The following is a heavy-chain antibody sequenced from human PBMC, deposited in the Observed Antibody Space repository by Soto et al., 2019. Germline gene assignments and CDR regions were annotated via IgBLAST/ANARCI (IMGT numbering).Heavy chain of an antibody. D-gene: IGHD6-19*01. CDR2: ISVGGDST. Sequence: EVQLLESGGGFLQPGESLRLSCAASGFTFTSYAMAWVRQAPGKGLEWVTGISVGGDSTYYPDSVKGRFTISRDNSRNTLYLQMNSLRAEDTAEYYCAKAVSGRWLFDYWGQGTLVTVSS. CDR3: AKAVSGRWLFDY. CDR1: GFTFTSYA. J-gene: IGHJ4*02. V-gene: IGHV3-23*01.